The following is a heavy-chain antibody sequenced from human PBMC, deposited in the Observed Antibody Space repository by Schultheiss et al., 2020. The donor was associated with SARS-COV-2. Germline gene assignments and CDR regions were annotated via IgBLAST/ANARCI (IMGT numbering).Heavy chain of an antibody. D-gene: IGHD4-17*01. CDR3: ASAGDYGDFVWISY. J-gene: IGHJ4*01. V-gene: IGHV1-2*06. Sequence: ASVKVSCKASGYTFTVYHFHWVRQAPGQGLEWMGRINPTSGGTNYAQKFQGRVTMTRDTFISTAYTELGRLRYGDTAGYYCASAGDYGDFVWISYWGQGTLVTVSS. CDR2: INPTSGGT. CDR1: GYTFTVYH.